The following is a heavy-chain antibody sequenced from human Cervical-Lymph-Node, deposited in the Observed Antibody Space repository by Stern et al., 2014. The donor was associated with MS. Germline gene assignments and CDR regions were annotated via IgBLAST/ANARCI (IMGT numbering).Heavy chain of an antibody. D-gene: IGHD1-1*01. V-gene: IGHV3-15*01. CDR1: GFNFSNAW. CDR3: TWYRTVMK. J-gene: IGHJ3*01. CDR2: IKSKVDGGTA. Sequence: EVQLVESGGDLVKPGESLRLSCAASGFNFSNAWMSWVRQAQGKGMEWIGRIKSKVDGGTADYAATEKDRFIISRDDSKNTLYLQLNSLKSEDTAMYYCTWYRTVMKWGQGTMVTVSS.